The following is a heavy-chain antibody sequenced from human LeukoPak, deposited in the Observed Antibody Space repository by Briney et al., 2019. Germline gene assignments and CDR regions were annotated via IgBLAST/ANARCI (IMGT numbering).Heavy chain of an antibody. J-gene: IGHJ3*02. Sequence: GGSLRLSCAASGFTVSSYDMHWVRQATGKGLEWGSAIGTAGDTYYPGSVKGRFTISRENAKNSLYLQMNSLRAGDTAVYYCARGPSLWFGESGAFDIWGQGTMVTVSS. D-gene: IGHD3-10*01. CDR2: IGTAGDT. V-gene: IGHV3-13*01. CDR1: GFTVSSYD. CDR3: ARGPSLWFGESGAFDI.